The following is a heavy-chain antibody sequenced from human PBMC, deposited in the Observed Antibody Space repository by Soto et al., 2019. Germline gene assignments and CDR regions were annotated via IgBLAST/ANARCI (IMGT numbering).Heavy chain of an antibody. CDR2: IYYSGST. Sequence: SETLSLTCTVSGGSISSYYWSWIRQPPGKGLEWIGYIYYSGSTNYNPSLKSRVTISVDTSKNQFSLKLSSVTAADTAVYYCARVVRVYYGMDVWGQGTTVTVSS. V-gene: IGHV4-59*01. CDR1: GGSISSYY. CDR3: ARVVRVYYGMDV. D-gene: IGHD3-10*01. J-gene: IGHJ6*02.